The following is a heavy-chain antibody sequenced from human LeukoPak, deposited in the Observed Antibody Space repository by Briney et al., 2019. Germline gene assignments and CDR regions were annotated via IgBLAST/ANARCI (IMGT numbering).Heavy chain of an antibody. J-gene: IGHJ4*02. D-gene: IGHD3-22*01. Sequence: SVEVSCKASGGTFSSYAISWVRQAPGQGLEWMGGIIPIFGTANYAQKFQGRVTITTDESTSTAYMELSSLRSEDTAVYYCAPMYYYDSTGYQSYYTCYWGQGTLVTVSS. CDR1: GGTFSSYA. V-gene: IGHV1-69*05. CDR2: IIPIFGTA. CDR3: APMYYYDSTGYQSYYTCY.